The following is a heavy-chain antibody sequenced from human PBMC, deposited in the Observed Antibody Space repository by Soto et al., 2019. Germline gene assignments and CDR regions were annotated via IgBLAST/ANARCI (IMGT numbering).Heavy chain of an antibody. CDR3: ASLYGDYVNYYYGMDV. V-gene: IGHV1-69*02. J-gene: IGHJ6*02. Sequence: GASVKVSCKASGGTFSSYTISWVRQAPGQGLEWMGRIIPILGIANYAQKFQGRVTITADKSTSTAYMELSSLRSEDTAVYYCASLYGDYVNYYYGMDVWGQGTTVTVSS. D-gene: IGHD4-17*01. CDR1: GGTFSSYT. CDR2: IIPILGIA.